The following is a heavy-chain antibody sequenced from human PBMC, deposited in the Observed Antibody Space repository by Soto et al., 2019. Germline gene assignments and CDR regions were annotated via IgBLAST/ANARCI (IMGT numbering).Heavy chain of an antibody. D-gene: IGHD3-16*02. CDR2: INPNSGGT. V-gene: IGHV1-2*04. J-gene: IGHJ4*02. Sequence: ASVKVSCKASGYTFTGYYMHWVRQAPGQGLEWMGWINPNSGGTNYAQKFQGWVTMTRDTSISTAYMELSRLRSDDTAVYCCARSKRRVISFDYWGQGTLVTVSS. CDR1: GYTFTGYY. CDR3: ARSKRRVISFDY.